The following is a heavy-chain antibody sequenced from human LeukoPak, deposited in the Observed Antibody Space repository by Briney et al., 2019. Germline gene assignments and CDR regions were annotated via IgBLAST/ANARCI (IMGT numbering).Heavy chain of an antibody. D-gene: IGHD6-13*01. CDR2: ISSSSSYI. J-gene: IGHJ4*02. V-gene: IGHV3-21*01. CDR1: GFTFSSYS. Sequence: PGGSLRLSCAASGFTFSSYSMNWVRQAPGKGLEWVSSISSSSSYIYYADSVKGRFTISRDNAKNSLYLQMNSLRAEDTAVYYCARDVGIAAAGWNYWGQGTLVTVSS. CDR3: ARDVGIAAAGWNY.